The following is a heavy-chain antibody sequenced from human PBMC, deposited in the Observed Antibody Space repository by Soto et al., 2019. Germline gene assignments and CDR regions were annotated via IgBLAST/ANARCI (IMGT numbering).Heavy chain of an antibody. V-gene: IGHV4-4*02. CDR2: ISQSGRA. J-gene: IGHJ3*02. CDR1: GASISSNNW. CDR3: ARIQDVDAFDM. Sequence: QVQLQESGPGLVKPSGTLSLTCTVSGASISSNNWWTWVRQSPGKGLEWIGKISQSGRANYNPSLRGRGRMSIDKSKNLLSLKVNYVNAADTAVYYCARIQDVDAFDMWGQGTMVTVSS.